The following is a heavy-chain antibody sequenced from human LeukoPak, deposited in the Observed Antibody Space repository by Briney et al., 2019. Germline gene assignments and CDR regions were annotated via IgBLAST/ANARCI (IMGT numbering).Heavy chain of an antibody. Sequence: SETLSLTCTVPGGSISSYYWSWIRQPPGKGLEWIGYIYYSGSTNYNPSLKSRVTISVDTSKNQFSLKLSSVTAVDTAVYYCARHGSSSWYREGFGWFDPWGQGTLVTVSS. J-gene: IGHJ5*02. D-gene: IGHD6-13*01. CDR3: ARHGSSSWYREGFGWFDP. CDR1: GGSISSYY. V-gene: IGHV4-59*08. CDR2: IYYSGST.